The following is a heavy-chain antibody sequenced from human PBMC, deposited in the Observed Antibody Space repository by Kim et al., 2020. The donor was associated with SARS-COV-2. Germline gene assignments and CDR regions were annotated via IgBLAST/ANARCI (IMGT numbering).Heavy chain of an antibody. D-gene: IGHD3-3*01. CDR1: GGSFSGYY. J-gene: IGHJ6*03. CDR3: ARQRLEGYEITMFGVDPGYYYMGV. Sequence: SETLSLTCAVYGGSFSGYYWSWIRQPPGKGLEWIGEINHSGSTNYNPSLKSRVTISVDTSKNQFSLKLSSVTAADTAVYYCARQRLEGYEITMFGVDPGYYYMGVWGKGTTVTVSS. V-gene: IGHV4-34*01. CDR2: INHSGST.